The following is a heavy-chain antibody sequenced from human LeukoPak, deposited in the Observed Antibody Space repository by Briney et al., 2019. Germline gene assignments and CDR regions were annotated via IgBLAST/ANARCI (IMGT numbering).Heavy chain of an antibody. CDR1: GGSISSGSYY. CDR3: ARDVVRLRGAPSPFDY. CDR2: IYYSGST. Sequence: SETLSLTCTVSGGSISSGSYYWGWIRQPPGKGLEWIGSIYYSGSTYYNPSLKSRVTISIDTSKNRFSLKLSSVTAADTAVYYCARDVVRLRGAPSPFDYWGQGTLVTVSS. V-gene: IGHV4-39*07. J-gene: IGHJ4*02. D-gene: IGHD3-10*01.